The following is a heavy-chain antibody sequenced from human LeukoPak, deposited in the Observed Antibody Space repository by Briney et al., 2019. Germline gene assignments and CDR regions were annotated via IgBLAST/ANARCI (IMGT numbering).Heavy chain of an antibody. CDR3: ARDGGFGEFDYYYYYYMDV. CDR1: GGSISSYY. Sequence: SETLSLTCTVSGGSISSYYWSWIRQPPGKGLEWIGYIYDSGSTYYNPSLKSRVTISVDTSKNQFSLKLSSVTAADTAVYYCARDGGFGEFDYYYYYYMDVWGKGTTVTVSS. V-gene: IGHV4-59*12. J-gene: IGHJ6*03. D-gene: IGHD3-10*01. CDR2: IYDSGST.